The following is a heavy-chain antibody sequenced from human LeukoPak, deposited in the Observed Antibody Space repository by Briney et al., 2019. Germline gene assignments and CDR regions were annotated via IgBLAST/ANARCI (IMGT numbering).Heavy chain of an antibody. CDR2: INPNSGGT. Sequence: GASVKVSCKASGYTFTGYYMHWVRQAPGQGLEWMGWINPNSGGTNYAQKFQGRVTMTRDTSISTAYMELSRLRSDDTAVYYCARDLMVSRIQLWLRYWGQGTLVTVSS. D-gene: IGHD5-18*01. V-gene: IGHV1-2*02. CDR1: GYTFTGYY. J-gene: IGHJ4*02. CDR3: ARDLMVSRIQLWLRY.